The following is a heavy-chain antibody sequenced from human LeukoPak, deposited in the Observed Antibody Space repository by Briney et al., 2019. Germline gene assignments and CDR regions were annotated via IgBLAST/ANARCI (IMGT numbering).Heavy chain of an antibody. D-gene: IGHD6-19*01. V-gene: IGHV1-18*01. Sequence: GASVKVSCKASGYTFTSYGISRVRQAPGQGPEWMGWISAYNGNTNYAQKLQGRVTMTTDTSTSTAYMELRSLRSDDTAVYYCARQMYSSGRIGFDYWGQGTLVTVSS. CDR3: ARQMYSSGRIGFDY. J-gene: IGHJ4*02. CDR2: ISAYNGNT. CDR1: GYTFTSYG.